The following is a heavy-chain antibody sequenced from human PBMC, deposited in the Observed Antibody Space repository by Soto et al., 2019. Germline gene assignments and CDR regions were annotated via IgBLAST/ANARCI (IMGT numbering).Heavy chain of an antibody. CDR1: GGSIRSYY. CDR3: ARTYDFLSGYYAHFDY. V-gene: IGHV4-59*01. CDR2: IYNSGST. Sequence: SETLSLTRTVSGGSIRSYYWSWIRQSPGKGLEWIAYIYNSGSTNYNPSLRGRVTISVDTSQNQFSLNLYSVTTADTAVYYCARTYDFLSGYYAHFDYWGQGAPVTVSS. D-gene: IGHD3-3*01. J-gene: IGHJ4*02.